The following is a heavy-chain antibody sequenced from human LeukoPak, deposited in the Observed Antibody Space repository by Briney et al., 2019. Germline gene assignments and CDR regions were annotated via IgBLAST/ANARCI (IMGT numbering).Heavy chain of an antibody. V-gene: IGHV3-9*01. CDR2: INWNSDTK. J-gene: IGHJ6*02. CDR1: GFAFHNYA. Sequence: GGSLRLSCVGSGFAFHNYAMHWVRRPPGKGLEWVSAINWNSDTKAYADTVKGRFTISRDRARNSLYLQMDSLRPEDTALYYCAKDTGGNGAYFYAMDVWGQGTSVTVSS. D-gene: IGHD4-23*01. CDR3: AKDTGGNGAYFYAMDV.